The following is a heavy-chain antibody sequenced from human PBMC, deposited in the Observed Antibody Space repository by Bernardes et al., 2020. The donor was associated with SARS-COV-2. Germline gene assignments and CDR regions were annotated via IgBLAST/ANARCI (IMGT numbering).Heavy chain of an antibody. J-gene: IGHJ4*02. CDR3: ARHLLYCSSTSCYEYYFDY. V-gene: IGHV4-39*01. CDR1: GGSISSRSYY. Sequence: SETLSLTCTVSGGSISSRSYYWGWIRQPPGKGLEWIGSIYYSGSTYYNPSLKSRVTISVDTSKNQFSLKLSSVTAADTAVYYCARHLLYCSSTSCYEYYFDYWGQGTMVTVSS. D-gene: IGHD2-2*01. CDR2: IYYSGST.